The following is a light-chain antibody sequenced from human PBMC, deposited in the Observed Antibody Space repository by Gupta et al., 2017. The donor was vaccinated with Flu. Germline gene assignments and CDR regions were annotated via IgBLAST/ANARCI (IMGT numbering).Light chain of an antibody. CDR2: EVS. CDR1: SSDVGGYNY. Sequence: QSATTQPASVSASPGPSITISCTGTSSDVGGYNYVSWYQQHPGKAPKLMIYEVSNRPSGVSNRFSGSKSGNTASLTISGLQAEDEADYYCSSYTSSSTRVFGTGTKVTVL. V-gene: IGLV2-14*01. CDR3: SSYTSSSTRV. J-gene: IGLJ1*01.